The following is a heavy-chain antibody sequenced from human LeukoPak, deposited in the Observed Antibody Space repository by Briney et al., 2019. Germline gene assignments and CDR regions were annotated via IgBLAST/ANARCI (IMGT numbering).Heavy chain of an antibody. D-gene: IGHD1-26*01. Sequence: ASVKVSCKASGYTFTSYGISWVRQAPGQGLEWMGWISAYNGNTNYAQKLQGRVTMTTDTSTNTAYMEVRSLRSDDTAVYYCARDHIVGANRFDYWGQGTLVTVSS. CDR2: ISAYNGNT. CDR3: ARDHIVGANRFDY. CDR1: GYTFTSYG. J-gene: IGHJ4*02. V-gene: IGHV1-18*01.